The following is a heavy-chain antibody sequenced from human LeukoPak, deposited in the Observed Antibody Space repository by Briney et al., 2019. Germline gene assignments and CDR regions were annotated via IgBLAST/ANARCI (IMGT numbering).Heavy chain of an antibody. J-gene: IGHJ4*02. CDR1: GFNFSNYA. CDR2: ISYDGSNK. CDR3: AKDWAPYCSSTSCYRGGFDY. D-gene: IGHD2-2*02. V-gene: IGHV3-30-3*01. Sequence: GGSLRLSCAASGFNFSNYAMSWVRQAPGKGLEWVAVISYDGSNKYYADSVKGRFTISRDNSKNTLYLQMNSLRAEDTAVYYCAKDWAPYCSSTSCYRGGFDYWGQGTLVTVSS.